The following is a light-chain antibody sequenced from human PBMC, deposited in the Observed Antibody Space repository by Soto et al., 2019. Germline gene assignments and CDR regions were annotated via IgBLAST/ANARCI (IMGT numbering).Light chain of an antibody. Sequence: DIQMTQSPSTLSASVGDRVTITCRASQSVSDWLAWYQQKPGKAPKLLIYKVSTLESGVPLRFAGSGSRTEFTLTISSLQSEDFAVYYCQQYNNWPPLTFGGGTKVDI. V-gene: IGKV1-5*03. CDR1: QSVSDW. J-gene: IGKJ4*01. CDR3: QQYNNWPPLT. CDR2: KVS.